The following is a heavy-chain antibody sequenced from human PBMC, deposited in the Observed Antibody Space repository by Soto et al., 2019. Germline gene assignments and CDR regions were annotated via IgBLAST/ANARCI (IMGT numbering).Heavy chain of an antibody. CDR1: GGSFSGYY. D-gene: IGHD3-16*01. Sequence: SETLSLTCAVYGGSFSGYYWSWIRQPPGKGLEWIGEINHSGSTNYNPSLKSRVTISVDTSKNQFSLKLSSVTAADTAVYYCARWGRYYYMDVWGKGTTVTVSS. CDR3: ARWGRYYYMDV. V-gene: IGHV4-34*01. J-gene: IGHJ6*03. CDR2: INHSGST.